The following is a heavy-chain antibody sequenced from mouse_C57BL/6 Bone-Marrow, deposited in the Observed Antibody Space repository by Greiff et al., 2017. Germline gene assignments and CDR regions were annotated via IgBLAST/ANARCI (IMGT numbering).Heavy chain of an antibody. D-gene: IGHD2-1*01. CDR1: GFTFSSYA. CDR2: ISDGGSYT. V-gene: IGHV5-4*03. CDR3: ASLLWSG. J-gene: IGHJ3*01. Sequence: EVKLVESGGGLVKPGGSLKLSCAASGFTFSSYAMSWVRQTPEKRLEWVATISDGGSYTYYPDNVKGRFTISRDNAKNNLYLQMSHLKSEDTAMYYCASLLWSGGGQGTLVTVSA.